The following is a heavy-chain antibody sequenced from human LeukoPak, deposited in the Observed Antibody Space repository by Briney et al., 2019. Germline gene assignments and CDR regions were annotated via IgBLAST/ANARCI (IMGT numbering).Heavy chain of an antibody. CDR2: VTDDGDTQ. CDR1: GFIYSNYA. D-gene: IGHD2-8*01. Sequence: GGSLRLSCVASGFIYSNYAMHWVRQAPGRGLEWVGVVTDDGDTQYYADSVKGRFTISRDNSISILYLHMNSLREDDTAVYYRARDLGDGNNGLRYWGQGALVTVSS. J-gene: IGHJ4*02. CDR3: ARDLGDGNNGLRY. V-gene: IGHV3-30-3*01.